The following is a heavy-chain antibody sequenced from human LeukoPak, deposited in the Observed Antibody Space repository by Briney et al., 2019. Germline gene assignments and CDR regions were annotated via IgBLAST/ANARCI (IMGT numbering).Heavy chain of an antibody. D-gene: IGHD2-2*01. Sequence: SVKVSCKASGGTFSSYAISWVRQAPGQGLEWMGGIIPIFGTANYAQKFQGRVTITADESTSTAYMELSSLRSEDTAVYYCARGSLSIVVVPAAPLYYYYYMDVWGKGTTVTVSS. V-gene: IGHV1-69*01. CDR2: IIPIFGTA. CDR3: ARGSLSIVVVPAAPLYYYYYMDV. J-gene: IGHJ6*03. CDR1: GGTFSSYA.